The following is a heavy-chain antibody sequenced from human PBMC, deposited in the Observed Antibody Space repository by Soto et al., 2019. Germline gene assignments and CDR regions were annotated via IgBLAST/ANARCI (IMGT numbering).Heavy chain of an antibody. CDR2: IWYDGSDK. V-gene: IGHV3-33*01. D-gene: IGHD1-1*01. Sequence: QVQLVESGGGVVQPGRSLRLSCAASGFTFSSHGMHWVRQAPGKGLEWVAVIWYDGSDKYYADSVKGRFTISRDNSKNMLYLQMNILRAEDTAVYHCARWGNWKVADYWGQGTLVTVSS. CDR1: GFTFSSHG. J-gene: IGHJ4*02. CDR3: ARWGNWKVADY.